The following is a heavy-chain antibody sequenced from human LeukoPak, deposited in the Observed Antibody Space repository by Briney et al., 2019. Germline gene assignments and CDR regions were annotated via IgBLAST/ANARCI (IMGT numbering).Heavy chain of an antibody. D-gene: IGHD6-13*01. V-gene: IGHV4-39*07. CDR2: IYYSGST. CDR1: GDSISSSNYY. Sequence: SETLSLTCTVSGDSISSSNYYWGWIRQPPGKGLEWIGHIYYSGSTYYNPSLKSRVTISVDTSKNQFSLKLSSVTAADTAVYYCSSSSSYPLNWFDPWGQGTLVTVSS. J-gene: IGHJ5*02. CDR3: SSSSSYPLNWFDP.